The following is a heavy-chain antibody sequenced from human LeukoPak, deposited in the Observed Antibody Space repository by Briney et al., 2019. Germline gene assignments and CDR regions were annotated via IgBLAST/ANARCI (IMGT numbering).Heavy chain of an antibody. D-gene: IGHD3-10*01. CDR1: GFTFSDYY. V-gene: IGHV3-11*01. CDR3: ARTLHVLLWFGELVL. Sequence: GGSLRLSCAASGFTFSDYYMSWIRQAPGKGLEWVSYISSSGSTIYYADSVKGRFAISRDNAKNSLYLQMNSLRAEDTAVYYCARTLHVLLWFGELVLWGQGTLVTVSS. CDR2: ISSSGSTI. J-gene: IGHJ4*02.